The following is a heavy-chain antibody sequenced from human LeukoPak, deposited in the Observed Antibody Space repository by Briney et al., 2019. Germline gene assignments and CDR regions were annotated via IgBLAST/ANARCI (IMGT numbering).Heavy chain of an antibody. D-gene: IGHD3-10*01. J-gene: IGHJ5*02. Sequence: GGSLRLSCAASGFTFSSYGMHWVRQAPGKGLEGVAFIRYDGSNKYYADSVKGRFTISRDNSKNTLYLQMNSLRAEDTAVYYCTKEGLPSGSSWSAWFDPWGQGTLVTVSS. CDR2: IRYDGSNK. V-gene: IGHV3-30*02. CDR3: TKEGLPSGSSWSAWFDP. CDR1: GFTFSSYG.